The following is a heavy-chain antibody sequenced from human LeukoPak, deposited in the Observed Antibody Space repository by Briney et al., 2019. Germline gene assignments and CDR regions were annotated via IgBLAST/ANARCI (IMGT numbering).Heavy chain of an antibody. CDR2: ISSSSSYI. CDR3: ARVRAAAYYYGMDV. D-gene: IGHD3-10*01. V-gene: IGHV3-21*01. J-gene: IGHJ6*02. Sequence: GGSLRLSCAASGFTFSSYSMNWVRQAPGKGLEWVSSISSSSSYIYYADSVKGRFTISRDNAKNSLYLQMNSLRAEDTAVYYCARVRAAAYYYGMDVWGQGTTVTVSS. CDR1: GFTFSSYS.